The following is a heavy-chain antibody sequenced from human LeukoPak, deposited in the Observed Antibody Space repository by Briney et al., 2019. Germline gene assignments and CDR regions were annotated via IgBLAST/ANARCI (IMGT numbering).Heavy chain of an antibody. Sequence: SVKLSCKASGGTFSSYAISWVRPAPGQGLEWMGGIIPIFGTANYAQKFQGRVTITTDESTSTAYMELSSLRSEDTAVYYCARELELEDWGQGTLVTVSS. CDR3: ARELELED. D-gene: IGHD1-7*01. V-gene: IGHV1-69*05. CDR2: IIPIFGTA. CDR1: GGTFSSYA. J-gene: IGHJ4*02.